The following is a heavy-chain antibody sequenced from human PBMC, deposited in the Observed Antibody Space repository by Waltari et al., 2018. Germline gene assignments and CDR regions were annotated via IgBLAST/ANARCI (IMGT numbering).Heavy chain of an antibody. CDR1: GDSSSRYS. CDR3: ARRAVTSAVITGENWFDP. J-gene: IGHJ5*02. Sequence: QVQMQESGPGLVNPSETLSLICTVSGDSSSRYSWNWIRQSPGKGLEWLGYIYDNGNTKYNPSLESRLTMSIETSRRQFSLNLNSVTAADTAVYYCARRAVTSAVITGENWFDPWGQGTLVTVSS. V-gene: IGHV4-59*08. CDR2: IYDNGNT. D-gene: IGHD3-16*01.